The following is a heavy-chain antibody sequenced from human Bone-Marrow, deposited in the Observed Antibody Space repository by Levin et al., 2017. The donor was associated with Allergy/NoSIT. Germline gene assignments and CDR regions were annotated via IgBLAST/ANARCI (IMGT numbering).Heavy chain of an antibody. Sequence: GGSLRLSCRTSGFTFGDYGMSWVRQAPGKGLEWVGFIRSKTYGGTTEYATSVKGRFTISRDDSKSSAYLQMDSLKIEDTAVYFCARVARKAAAGRWFDPWGQGTLVTVSS. CDR3: ARVARKAAAGRWFDP. D-gene: IGHD6-13*01. CDR1: GFTFGDYG. J-gene: IGHJ5*02. CDR2: IRSKTYGGTT. V-gene: IGHV3-49*04.